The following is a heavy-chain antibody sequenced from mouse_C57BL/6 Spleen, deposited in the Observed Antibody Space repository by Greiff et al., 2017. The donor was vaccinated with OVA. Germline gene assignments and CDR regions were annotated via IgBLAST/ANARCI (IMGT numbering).Heavy chain of an antibody. CDR3: ARSDYYGSSVFDY. Sequence: VKLVESGAELVKPGASVKISCKASGYAFSSYWMNWVKQRPGKGLEWIGQIYPGDGDTNYNGKFKGKATLTADKSSSTAYMQLSSLTSEDSAVYFCARSDYYGSSVFDYWGQGTTLTVSS. D-gene: IGHD1-1*01. V-gene: IGHV1-80*01. CDR1: GYAFSSYW. J-gene: IGHJ2*01. CDR2: IYPGDGDT.